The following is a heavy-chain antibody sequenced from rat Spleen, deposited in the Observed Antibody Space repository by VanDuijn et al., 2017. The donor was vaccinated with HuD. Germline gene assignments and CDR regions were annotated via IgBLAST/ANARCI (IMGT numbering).Heavy chain of an antibody. CDR2: IWGDGNS. CDR1: GFSLISYA. J-gene: IGHJ2*01. CDR3: ATQHYYDGYYRDN. D-gene: IGHD1-12*03. V-gene: IGHV2S61*01. Sequence: QVQLKESGPGLVQPSQTLSLTCTVSGFSLISYAVNWVRQPPGKGLDWMGVIWGDGNSNFNSALKSRLSISRDTSKSQVFLKMNNLQTEDTAMYFCATQHYYDGYYRDNWGQGVMVTVSS.